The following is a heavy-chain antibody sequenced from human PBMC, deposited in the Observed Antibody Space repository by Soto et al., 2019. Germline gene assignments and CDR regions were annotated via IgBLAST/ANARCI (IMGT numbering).Heavy chain of an antibody. CDR3: AKRGGDYYYYYYGMDV. CDR1: GFTFSSYA. J-gene: IGHJ6*02. D-gene: IGHD3-16*01. Sequence: LRLSCAASGFTFSSYAMSWVRQAPGKGLEWVSAISGSGGSTYYADSVKGRFTISRDNSKNTLYLQMNSLRAEDTAVYYCAKRGGDYYYYYYGMDVWGQGTTVTVSS. CDR2: ISGSGGST. V-gene: IGHV3-23*01.